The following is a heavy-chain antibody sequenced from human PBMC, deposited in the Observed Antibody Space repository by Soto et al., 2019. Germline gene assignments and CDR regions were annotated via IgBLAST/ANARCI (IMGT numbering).Heavy chain of an antibody. Sequence: PSETLSLTCAVSGYSINSGYYWGWTRQPPGKGLEWIGSIYHSGSTYYNPSLKSRVTISVDTSKNQFSLKLSSVTAADTAVYYCARVVTIFGVVIDWFDPWGQGTLVTVSS. V-gene: IGHV4-38-2*01. J-gene: IGHJ5*02. CDR2: IYHSGST. CDR3: ARVVTIFGVVIDWFDP. CDR1: GYSINSGYY. D-gene: IGHD3-3*01.